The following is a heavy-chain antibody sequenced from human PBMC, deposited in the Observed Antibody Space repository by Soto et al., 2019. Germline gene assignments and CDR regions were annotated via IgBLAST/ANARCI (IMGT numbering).Heavy chain of an antibody. Sequence: GVSVKVSCKASGYTFTSYGISWVRQAPGQGLEWMGWINAGNGNTKYSQKFQGRVTITRDTSASTAYMELSSLRSEDTAVYYCARSWPNIVVVVAAAKGDAFDIWGQGTMVTVSS. CDR2: INAGNGNT. CDR3: ARSWPNIVVVVAAAKGDAFDI. D-gene: IGHD2-15*01. V-gene: IGHV1-3*01. J-gene: IGHJ3*02. CDR1: GYTFTSYG.